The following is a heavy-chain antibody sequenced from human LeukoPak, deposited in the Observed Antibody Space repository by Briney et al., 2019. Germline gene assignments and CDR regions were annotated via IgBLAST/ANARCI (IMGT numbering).Heavy chain of an antibody. CDR1: GYTFTSYD. D-gene: IGHD2-15*01. Sequence: ASVKVSCKASGYTFTSYDINWVRQATGQGLEWMGWMNPNSGNTGYAQKFQGRVTITRNTSISTAYMELSSLRSEDTAVYYCARGKGYCSGGSCYYAYYYYYMDVWGKGTTVTVSS. J-gene: IGHJ6*03. CDR2: MNPNSGNT. CDR3: ARGKGYCSGGSCYYAYYYYYMDV. V-gene: IGHV1-8*01.